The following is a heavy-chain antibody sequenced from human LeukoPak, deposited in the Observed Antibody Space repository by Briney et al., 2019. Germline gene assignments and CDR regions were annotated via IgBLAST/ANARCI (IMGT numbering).Heavy chain of an antibody. CDR1: GDPISTSHW. CDR3: ASLRDYVGSGSPRY. D-gene: IGHD3-10*01. CDR2: IYHSGST. J-gene: IGHJ4*02. V-gene: IGHV4-4*02. Sequence: PSGPLTLPCAVSGDPISTSHWWSWVRPPPGTGLERIGEIYHSGSTNYNPYLTSRVPISVDNYKHQFSLNLSSVTAAHTAVYYCASLRDYVGSGSPRYWGQGTLVSVSS.